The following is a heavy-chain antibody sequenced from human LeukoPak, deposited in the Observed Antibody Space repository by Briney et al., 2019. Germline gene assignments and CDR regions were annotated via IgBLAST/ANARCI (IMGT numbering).Heavy chain of an antibody. V-gene: IGHV3-30*18. CDR2: ISYDGSNK. CDR3: AKDLAYSSSWSIDY. J-gene: IGHJ4*02. CDR1: GFTSSSYG. D-gene: IGHD6-13*01. Sequence: PGGSLRLSCAASGFTSSSYGMHWVRQAPGKGLEWVAVISYDGSNKYYADSVKGRFTISRDNSKNTLYLQMNSLRAEDTAVYYCAKDLAYSSSWSIDYWGQGTLVTVSS.